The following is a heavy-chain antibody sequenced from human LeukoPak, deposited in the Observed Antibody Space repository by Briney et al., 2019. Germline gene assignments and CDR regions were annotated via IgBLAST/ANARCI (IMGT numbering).Heavy chain of an antibody. V-gene: IGHV7-4-1*02. CDR1: GYTLTSYD. CDR3: ATYRSADLGFDP. D-gene: IGHD6-25*01. CDR2: INTDTGNP. Sequence: GASVKVSCKASGYTLTSYDINWVRQAPGQGLEWMGRINTDTGNPTYAQGFTGRFVFSLDTSVSTAYLQINSLKAEDTGVYYCATYRSADLGFDPWGQGTLVTVSS. J-gene: IGHJ5*02.